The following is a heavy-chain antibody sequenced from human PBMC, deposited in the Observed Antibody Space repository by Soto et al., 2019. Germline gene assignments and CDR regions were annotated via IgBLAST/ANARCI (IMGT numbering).Heavy chain of an antibody. V-gene: IGHV1-69*13. CDR1: GGTFSSYA. J-gene: IGHJ4*02. Sequence: GASVKVSCKASGGTFSSYAISWVRQAPGQGLEWMGGIIPIFGTANYAQKFQGRVTITADESTSTAYMELSSLRSEDTAVYYCARETFGELPATFDYWGQGTLVTVSS. CDR2: IIPIFGTA. CDR3: ARETFGELPATFDY. D-gene: IGHD3-10*01.